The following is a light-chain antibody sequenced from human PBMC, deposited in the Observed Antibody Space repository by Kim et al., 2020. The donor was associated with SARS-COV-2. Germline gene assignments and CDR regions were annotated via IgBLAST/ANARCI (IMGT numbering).Light chain of an antibody. CDR3: QQYSNWPLT. CDR2: DTS. Sequence: PGERATPSCSARQTGSSNILAWYQHKPGQTPRLLIYDTSSRATGIPARFSGSGSGTEFTLTISTLQSEDFAVYYCQQYSNWPLTFGQGTKVDIK. J-gene: IGKJ1*01. CDR1: QTGSSN. V-gene: IGKV3D-15*01.